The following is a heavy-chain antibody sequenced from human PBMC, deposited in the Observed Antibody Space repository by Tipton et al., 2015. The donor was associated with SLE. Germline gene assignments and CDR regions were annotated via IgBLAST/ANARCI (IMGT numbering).Heavy chain of an antibody. CDR3: ARDLNGYNRGYYYYMDV. J-gene: IGHJ6*03. CDR2: IYHSGRT. V-gene: IGHV4-61*02. CDR1: GGSITSDDYY. Sequence: TLSLTCTVSGGSITSDDYYWNWIRQPAGQGLEWIGRIYHSGRTNYNPSLESRVTISVDTSKNQFSLKLRSVTAADTAIYYCARDLNGYNRGYYYYMDVWGKGTTVTVSS. D-gene: IGHD5-24*01.